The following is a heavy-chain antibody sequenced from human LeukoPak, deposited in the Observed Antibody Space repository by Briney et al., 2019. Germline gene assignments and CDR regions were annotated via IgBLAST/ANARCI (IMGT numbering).Heavy chain of an antibody. Sequence: SATLSLTCTVSYASITVHYWGWIRQPPGTGLEWIGCLLYSGYTEHSPSLKSRVTISVDASRSQFSLKLRSVTAADTAVYYCARGRHDITMIVVVMSSVSYYLDVWGKGTTVTVS. V-gene: IGHV4-59*11. D-gene: IGHD3-22*01. CDR2: LLYSGYT. J-gene: IGHJ6*03. CDR3: ARGRHDITMIVVVMSSVSYYLDV. CDR1: YASITVHY.